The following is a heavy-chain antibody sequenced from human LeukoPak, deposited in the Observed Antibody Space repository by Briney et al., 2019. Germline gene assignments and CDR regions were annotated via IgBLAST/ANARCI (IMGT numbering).Heavy chain of an antibody. V-gene: IGHV4-59*02. CDR1: GASVSSSH. CDR2: LSYTGKT. Sequence: PSETLSLTCVVSGASVSSSHWNWIRQLPGKGLEWIGCLSYTGKTDYKPSLSGRVTMSLGTSNNQVSLTLRSVTAADTAVYYCSEGYFEPFAHWGQGILVAVSS. D-gene: IGHD3-9*01. CDR3: SEGYFEPFAH. J-gene: IGHJ4*02.